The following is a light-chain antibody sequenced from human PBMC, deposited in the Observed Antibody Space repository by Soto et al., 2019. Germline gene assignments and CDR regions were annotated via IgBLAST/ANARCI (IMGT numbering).Light chain of an antibody. CDR2: AAS. J-gene: IGKJ4*01. CDR3: LQDYNYPHT. Sequence: AIQMTQSPSSLSASVGYRLTITCLASQDIRNDLGWYQQKPGKAPKLLVYAASSLQTGVPSRFSGTRSGTDFTLTISSLQPEDFETYYCLQDYNYPHTFGGGTMVDIK. CDR1: QDIRND. V-gene: IGKV1-6*01.